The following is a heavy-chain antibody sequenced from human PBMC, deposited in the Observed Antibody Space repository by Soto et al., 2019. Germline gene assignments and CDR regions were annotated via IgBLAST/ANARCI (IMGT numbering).Heavy chain of an antibody. J-gene: IGHJ4*02. V-gene: IGHV4-59*01. D-gene: IGHD1-1*01. Sequence: PSETLSLTCTVSGGSISSYYWSWIRQPPGKGLERIAYIYYSGSTNYNPSLKSRVTISVDTSKNQFSLKLSSVTAADTAVYYCARLATRYYFDYWGQGTLVTVSS. CDR1: GGSISSYY. CDR3: ARLATRYYFDY. CDR2: IYYSGST.